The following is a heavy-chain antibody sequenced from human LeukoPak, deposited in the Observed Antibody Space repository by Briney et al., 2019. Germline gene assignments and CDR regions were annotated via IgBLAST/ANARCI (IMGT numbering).Heavy chain of an antibody. CDR1: GYTFTGYY. J-gene: IGHJ5*02. V-gene: IGHV1-2*02. D-gene: IGHD3-3*01. CDR3: ARDREQITIFGVANWFDP. CDR2: INPNSGGT. Sequence: ASVKVSCKASGYTFTGYYMHWVRRAPGQGLEWMGWINPNSGGTNYAQKFQGRVTMTRDTSISTAYMELSRLRSDDTAVYYCARDREQITIFGVANWFDPWGQGTLVTVSS.